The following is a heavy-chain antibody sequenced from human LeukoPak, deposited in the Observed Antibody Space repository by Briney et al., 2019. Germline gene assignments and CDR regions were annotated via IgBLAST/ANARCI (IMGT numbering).Heavy chain of an antibody. J-gene: IGHJ5*02. CDR2: IYYSGTT. CDR3: ARATGGAAAADFDP. V-gene: IGHV4-31*03. D-gene: IGHD6-13*01. CDR1: GGSISSAGYY. Sequence: SETLSLTCTVSGGSISSAGYYWSWIRQPPGKGLEWMGFIYYSGTTYYNPSLKSRVFISLNTSQNQVSLQLSSVTAADTAVYYCARATGGAAAADFDPWGQGTLVTVSS.